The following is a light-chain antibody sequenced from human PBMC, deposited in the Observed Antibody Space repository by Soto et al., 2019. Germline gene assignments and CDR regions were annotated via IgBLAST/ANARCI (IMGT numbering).Light chain of an antibody. Sequence: QSALTQPPSASGSPGQSVTISCTGSSSDVGGYNYVSWYQQLPGKAPKLMIYDVSKRPSGVPDRFSGSKSGNTASLTVSGLQAEDEADYYCSSYAGSNNVVFGGGTKLTVL. CDR3: SSYAGSNNVV. V-gene: IGLV2-8*01. CDR1: SSDVGGYNY. J-gene: IGLJ2*01. CDR2: DVS.